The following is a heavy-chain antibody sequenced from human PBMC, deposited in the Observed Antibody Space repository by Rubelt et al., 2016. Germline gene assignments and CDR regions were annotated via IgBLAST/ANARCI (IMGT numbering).Heavy chain of an antibody. Sequence: YNMNWIRQAPGKGLEWVAKIKQDGSEKYYVDSVRGRFTISRDNSKNTVYLQMNSLRAEDTAVYYCARRSTGVGFDCWGQGTLVTVSS. CDR3: ARRSTGVGFDC. CDR1: YN. D-gene: IGHD7-27*01. V-gene: IGHV3-7*03. J-gene: IGHJ4*02. CDR2: IKQDGSEK.